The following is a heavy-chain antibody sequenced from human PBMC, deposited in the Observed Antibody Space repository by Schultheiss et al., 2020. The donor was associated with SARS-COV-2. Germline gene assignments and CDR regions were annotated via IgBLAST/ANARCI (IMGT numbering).Heavy chain of an antibody. V-gene: IGHV3-30*03. CDR2: ISYDGSNK. Sequence: GGSLRLSCAASGFTFSSYAMSWVRQAPGKGLEWVAVISYDGSNKYYADSVKGRFTISRDNSKNTLYLQMNSLRAEDTAVYYCAREGRIAAAGTGGGDYYYGMDVWGQGTTVTVSS. J-gene: IGHJ6*02. CDR1: GFTFSSYA. D-gene: IGHD6-13*01. CDR3: AREGRIAAAGTGGGDYYYGMDV.